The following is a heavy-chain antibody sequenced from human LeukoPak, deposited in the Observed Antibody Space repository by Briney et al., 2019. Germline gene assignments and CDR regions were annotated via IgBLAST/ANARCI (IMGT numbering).Heavy chain of an antibody. CDR2: ISGSGYST. CDR1: GFTFSSYA. Sequence: GGSLRLSCAASGFTFSSYAMSWVRQAPGKGLEWVSAISGSGYSTYYADSVKGRFTISRDNFKNTLDLQMNSLRAEDTAVYYCAKDVIADSSGYPYYFDYWGQGTLVTVSS. CDR3: AKDVIADSSGYPYYFDY. V-gene: IGHV3-23*01. J-gene: IGHJ4*02. D-gene: IGHD3-22*01.